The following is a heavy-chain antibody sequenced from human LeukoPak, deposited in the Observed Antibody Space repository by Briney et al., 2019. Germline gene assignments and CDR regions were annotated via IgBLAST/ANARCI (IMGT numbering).Heavy chain of an antibody. Sequence: GGSLRLSCAASGFTFSDYYMSWIRQAPGKGLEWVSYISSSGSTIYYADSVKGRFTISRDNAKNSLYLQMNSLRAEDTAVYYCARDVDREMANFDYWGQGTLVTVSS. CDR3: ARDVDREMANFDY. D-gene: IGHD5-24*01. J-gene: IGHJ4*02. CDR2: ISSSGSTI. V-gene: IGHV3-11*04. CDR1: GFTFSDYY.